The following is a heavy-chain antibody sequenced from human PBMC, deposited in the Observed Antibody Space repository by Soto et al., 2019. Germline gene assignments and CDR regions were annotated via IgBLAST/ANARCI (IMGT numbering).Heavy chain of an antibody. V-gene: IGHV2-70*11. Sequence: SGPTLVNPTQTLTLTCTFSGFSLTTSGMCVSWIRQPPGKALEWLARINWDDDKYYSTSLKSRLTISKDTSKNQVVLTLTNMDPADTATYHCARMNACYDHSGYYLYWGQGTLVTVSS. CDR3: ARMNACYDHSGYYLY. CDR2: INWDDDK. D-gene: IGHD3-22*01. CDR1: GFSLTTSGMC. J-gene: IGHJ4*02.